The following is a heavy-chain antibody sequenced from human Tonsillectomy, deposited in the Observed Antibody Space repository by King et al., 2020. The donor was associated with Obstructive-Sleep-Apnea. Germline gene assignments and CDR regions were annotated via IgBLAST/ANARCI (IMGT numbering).Heavy chain of an antibody. CDR3: ARVNRGYYYGYPDY. J-gene: IGHJ4*02. D-gene: IGHD5-18*01. Sequence: VQLQESGPGLVKPSETLSLTCTVSDDSISGYYWSWIRQPPGKRLEWIGYIYYSGSTSYNPSLKNRVTISVDTSKNQFSLKMNSVTAADTAVYYCARVNRGYYYGYPDYWGQGTLVTVSS. CDR2: IYYSGST. V-gene: IGHV4-59*01. CDR1: DDSISGYY.